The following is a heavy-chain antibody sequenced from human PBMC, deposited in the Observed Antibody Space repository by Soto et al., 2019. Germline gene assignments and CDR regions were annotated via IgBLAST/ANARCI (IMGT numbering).Heavy chain of an antibody. J-gene: IGHJ6*02. CDR1: GFTFSTYS. Sequence: GGSLRLSCVGSGFTFSTYSINWVRQAPGKGLEWVSSISSRSDIYYADSVKGRFTISRDNAKNSVSLQMNSLRAEDTAVYYCAREYTAWPLAYGLDVWGQGTTVTSP. V-gene: IGHV3-21*01. CDR3: AREYTAWPLAYGLDV. D-gene: IGHD2-2*02. CDR2: ISSRSDI.